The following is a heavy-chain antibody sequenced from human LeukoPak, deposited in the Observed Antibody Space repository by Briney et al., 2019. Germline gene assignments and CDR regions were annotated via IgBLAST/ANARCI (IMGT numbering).Heavy chain of an antibody. J-gene: IGHJ4*02. Sequence: PSETPSLTCSVSGGSISSSNYYWDWIRQPPGQGLEWIGSIYYSGSTYYNPSLKSRVTISVDTSKNQFSLKMSSVTAADTAVYYCARTSGRGTIDPGTSGYITFWGQGSLVTVSS. V-gene: IGHV4-39*01. CDR3: ARTSGRGTIDPGTSGYITF. D-gene: IGHD3-22*01. CDR1: GGSISSSNYY. CDR2: IYYSGST.